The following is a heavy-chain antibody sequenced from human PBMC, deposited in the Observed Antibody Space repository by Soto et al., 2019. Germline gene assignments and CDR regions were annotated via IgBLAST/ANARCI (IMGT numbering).Heavy chain of an antibody. Sequence: QVQLQESGPGLVKPSQTLSLTCTVSGGSISSGGYYWSWIRQHPGKGLEWIGYIYYSGSTYYNPSLKSRVIKSVDTSKNQFSLKLSYVTAADTAVYYCARDKMKTTVSYYYYYGMDVWGQGTTVTVSS. CDR2: IYYSGST. V-gene: IGHV4-31*03. D-gene: IGHD4-17*01. J-gene: IGHJ6*02. CDR3: ARDKMKTTVSYYYYYGMDV. CDR1: GGSISSGGYY.